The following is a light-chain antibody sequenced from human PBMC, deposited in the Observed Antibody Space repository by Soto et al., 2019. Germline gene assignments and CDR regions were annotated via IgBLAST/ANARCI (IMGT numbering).Light chain of an antibody. V-gene: IGKV1-39*01. CDR2: AAS. Sequence: IQLTQSPSSLSASVGDRVTITCRASQSISNYLNWYQQKPGKAPKVLIYAASSLQGGVPSRFSGSRSGTDFTLTIGSLQPEDFATYYCQQSYSTPRTFGQGTRLE. CDR1: QSISNY. CDR3: QQSYSTPRT. J-gene: IGKJ5*01.